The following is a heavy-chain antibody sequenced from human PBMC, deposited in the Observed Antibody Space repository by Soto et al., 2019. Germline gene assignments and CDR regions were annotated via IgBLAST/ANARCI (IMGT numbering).Heavy chain of an antibody. J-gene: IGHJ4*02. CDR3: ARIYCSTTSCYIDY. CDR1: TFTFSSHW. D-gene: IGHD2-2*02. Sequence: PGGSLRLSCAASTFTFSSHWMSWVRQAPGKGLEWVANINQGGSAKYYLDSVKGRFTISRDNAKNSLDLQMNSLRAEDTAVYYCARIYCSTTSCYIDYWGQGTLVTVSS. CDR2: INQGGSAK. V-gene: IGHV3-7*01.